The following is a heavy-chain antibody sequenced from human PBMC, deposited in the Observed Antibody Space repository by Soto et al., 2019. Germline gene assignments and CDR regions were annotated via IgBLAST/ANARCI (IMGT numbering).Heavy chain of an antibody. CDR3: AKDGGKDGYFGNWFDP. Sequence: QVHLVQSGAEVKKPGSSVKVSCKASGGTFSNYAITWVRQAPGQGLEWLGRIIPIFDSVTFAQKFQGRITLTADESTTTVYMELSSLRSDDTAVYYCAKDGGKDGYFGNWFDPWGQGTQVTVSS. V-gene: IGHV1-69*15. CDR2: IIPIFDSV. CDR1: GGTFSNYA. D-gene: IGHD5-12*01. J-gene: IGHJ5*02.